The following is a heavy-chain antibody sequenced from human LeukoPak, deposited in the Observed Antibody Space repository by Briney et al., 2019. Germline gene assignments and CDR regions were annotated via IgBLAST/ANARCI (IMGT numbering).Heavy chain of an antibody. J-gene: IGHJ4*02. Sequence: GGSLRLSCAASGFIFSSYSMSWVRQAPGKGLEWVSVITGSGGNTYYADSVKGRFTISRDNSKNTLYLQMNSLRAEDTAVYYCARSRGPNTFGGVHDYWGQGTLVTVSS. V-gene: IGHV3-23*01. D-gene: IGHD3-16*01. CDR1: GFIFSSYS. CDR2: ITGSGGNT. CDR3: ARSRGPNTFGGVHDY.